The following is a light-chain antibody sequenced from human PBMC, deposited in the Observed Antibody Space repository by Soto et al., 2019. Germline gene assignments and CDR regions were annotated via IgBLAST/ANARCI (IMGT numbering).Light chain of an antibody. CDR3: QQYNNWPPYT. V-gene: IGKV3-15*01. J-gene: IGKJ2*01. Sequence: EMTQSPATLSVSPGERATLSCRASQSVSSNLAWYQQKAGQAPRLLIYGASARATGIPARFSGSGSGTEFTLTISSLQSEDFAVYYCQQYNNWPPYTFGQGTKLEIK. CDR1: QSVSSN. CDR2: GAS.